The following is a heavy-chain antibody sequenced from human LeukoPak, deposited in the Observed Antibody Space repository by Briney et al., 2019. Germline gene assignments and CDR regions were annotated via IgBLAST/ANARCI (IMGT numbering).Heavy chain of an antibody. D-gene: IGHD1-26*01. CDR1: GGSVSSGSYY. V-gene: IGHV4-39*01. CDR2: IYYSGTT. CDR3: ARYKSGDAFDI. Sequence: SETLSLTCTVSGGSVSSGSYYWGWVRQPPGKGLEWIGSIYYSGTTYYNPSLKSRVTIFVDTSKNQFSLKLSSVTAADTAVYYCARYKSGDAFDIWGQGTMVTVSS. J-gene: IGHJ3*02.